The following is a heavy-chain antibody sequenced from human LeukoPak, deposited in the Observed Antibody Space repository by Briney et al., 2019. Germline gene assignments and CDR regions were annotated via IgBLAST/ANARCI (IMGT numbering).Heavy chain of an antibody. CDR2: VDYSGST. CDR1: GGSISTYY. V-gene: IGHV4-59*01. Sequence: SETLSLTCSVSGGSISTYYWSWIRQPPGKGLEWIGYVDYSGSTNYNPSLKSRVTISVDTSKNQFSLKLSSVTTADTAVYYCARVGQGCFGLWGRGTLVTVSS. CDR3: ARVGQGCFGL. J-gene: IGHJ2*01.